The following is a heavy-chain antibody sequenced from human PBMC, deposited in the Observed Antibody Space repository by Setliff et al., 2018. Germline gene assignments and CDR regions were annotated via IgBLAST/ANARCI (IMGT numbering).Heavy chain of an antibody. CDR1: GFTSNMYG. V-gene: IGHV3-30*02. Sequence: GGSLRLSCAASGFTSNMYGVHWVRQAPGKGLEWVAYIRHDGTNENYADSVKGRFTVSRDNSRNTLYLQMNSLRSEDTGIYYCAKDNIWSLDDWGQGTLVTVSS. D-gene: IGHD2-8*02. J-gene: IGHJ1*01. CDR3: AKDNIWSLDD. CDR2: IRHDGTNE.